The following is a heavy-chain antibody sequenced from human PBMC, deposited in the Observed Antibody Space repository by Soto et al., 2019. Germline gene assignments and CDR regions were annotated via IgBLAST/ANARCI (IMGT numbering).Heavy chain of an antibody. CDR3: ESDRLRGPVANNWYYYYYGMDV. CDR2: ISAYNGNT. D-gene: IGHD1-1*01. Sequence: ASVKVSCKASGYTFTSYGISWVRQAPGQGLEWMGWISAYNGNTNYAQKLQGRVTMTTDTSTSTAYMELRSLRSDDTAVYYCESDRLRGPVANNWYYYYYGMDVWGQGTTVTVSS. J-gene: IGHJ6*02. V-gene: IGHV1-18*01. CDR1: GYTFTSYG.